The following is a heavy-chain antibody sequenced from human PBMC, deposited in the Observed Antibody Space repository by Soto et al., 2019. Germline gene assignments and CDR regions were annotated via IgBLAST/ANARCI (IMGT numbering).Heavy chain of an antibody. D-gene: IGHD5-12*01. CDR1: GFTFSSYG. V-gene: IGHV3-33*01. CDR3: ARVHSGYDPNSGGMDV. J-gene: IGHJ6*02. CDR2: IWYDGSNK. Sequence: GGSLRLSCAASGFTFSSYGMHWVRQAPGKGLEWVAVIWYDGSNKYYADSVKGRFTISRDNSKNTLYLQMNSLRAEDTAVYYCARVHSGYDPNSGGMDVWGQGTTVTVS.